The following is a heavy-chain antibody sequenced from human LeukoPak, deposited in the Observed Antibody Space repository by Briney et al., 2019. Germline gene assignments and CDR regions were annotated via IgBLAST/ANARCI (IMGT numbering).Heavy chain of an antibody. D-gene: IGHD3-22*01. CDR1: GYTFTSYY. CDR3: ARATMIVVAPDY. CDR2: INTSGGRT. J-gene: IGHJ4*02. Sequence: ASVKVSCKASGYTFTSYYMHWVRQAPGHGLEWMGIINTSGGRTIYAKKFQGRVTMTRDTSTSTVYMEPSSLRSEDTAVYYCARATMIVVAPDYWGEGTPVTASS. V-gene: IGHV1-46*03.